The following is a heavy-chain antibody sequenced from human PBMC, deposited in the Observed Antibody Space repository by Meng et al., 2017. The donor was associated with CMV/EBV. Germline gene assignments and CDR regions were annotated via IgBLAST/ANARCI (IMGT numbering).Heavy chain of an antibody. J-gene: IGHJ4*02. D-gene: IGHD1-26*01. CDR3: ARIGSGSYSWDY. V-gene: IGHV3-66*01. CDR1: GFTFSINY. Sequence: LSEAWGDLGQPGGSPRLSCESSGFTFSINYMSWVRQAPGKGLEWVSGICSGGSTYYADSVQGRFTISRDNSKHTLYLQMNSLRAEDTAVYYCARIGSGSYSWDYWGQGTLVTVSS. CDR2: ICSGGST.